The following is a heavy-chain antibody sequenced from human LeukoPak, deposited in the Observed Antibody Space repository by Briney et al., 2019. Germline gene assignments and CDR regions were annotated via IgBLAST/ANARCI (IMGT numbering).Heavy chain of an antibody. D-gene: IGHD1-7*01. Sequence: PGGSLRLSCAASGFTFSSYSMNWVRQAPGKGLEWVSSISSSSSYIYYADSVKGRFTISRDNAKNSLYLQMNSLRAEDTAVYYCARGSMNYAVFDYWGQETLVTVSS. V-gene: IGHV3-21*01. J-gene: IGHJ4*02. CDR1: GFTFSSYS. CDR3: ARGSMNYAVFDY. CDR2: ISSSSSYI.